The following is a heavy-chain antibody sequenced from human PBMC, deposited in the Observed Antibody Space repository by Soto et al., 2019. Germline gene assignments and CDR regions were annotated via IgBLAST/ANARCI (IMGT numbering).Heavy chain of an antibody. CDR2: IYHSGTT. CDR1: SGSISSSNW. D-gene: IGHD2-2*01. V-gene: IGHV4-4*02. CDR3: AREGLSYFPDY. Sequence: QVQLQESGPGLVKPSGTLSLTCAASSGSISSSNWWSWVRQPPGKGLDWVGEIYHSGTTNYNPSLKSRVTISVDKSKNQFCLKLSSVTAADTAVYYCAREGLSYFPDYWGQGTLVTVSS. J-gene: IGHJ4*02.